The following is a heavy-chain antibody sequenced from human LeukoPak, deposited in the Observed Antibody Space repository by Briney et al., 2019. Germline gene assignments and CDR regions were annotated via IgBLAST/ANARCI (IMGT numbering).Heavy chain of an antibody. J-gene: IGHJ4*02. Sequence: GGSLRLSWAASAFTFSSYAMSSGRQAPGKGLEWVSAISGSGGSTYYADFVKGRCTISRDNSKNTLYLQMNSLRAEDTAVDYCAKDLRGSYCTSYFDYWGQGTLVTVSS. D-gene: IGHD1-26*01. CDR2: ISGSGGST. CDR1: AFTFSSYA. CDR3: AKDLRGSYCTSYFDY. V-gene: IGHV3-23*01.